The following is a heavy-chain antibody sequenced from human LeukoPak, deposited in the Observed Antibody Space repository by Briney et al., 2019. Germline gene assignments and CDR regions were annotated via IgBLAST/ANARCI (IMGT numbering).Heavy chain of an antibody. J-gene: IGHJ4*02. D-gene: IGHD5-12*01. CDR3: ARGGGYSGYDYPLELYYFDY. V-gene: IGHV1-69*05. Sequence: ASVKVSCKASGGTFSSYAISWVRQAPGQGLEWMGGIIPIFGTANYAQKFQGRVTITTDESTSTAYMELSSLRSEDTAVYYCARGGGYSGYDYPLELYYFDYWGQGTLVTVSS. CDR1: GGTFSSYA. CDR2: IIPIFGTA.